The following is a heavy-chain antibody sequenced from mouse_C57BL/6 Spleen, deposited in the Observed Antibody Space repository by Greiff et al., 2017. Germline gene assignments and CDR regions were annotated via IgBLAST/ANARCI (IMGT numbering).Heavy chain of an antibody. CDR2: ISSGSSTI. D-gene: IGHD2-1*01. Sequence: EVQRVESGGGLVKPGGSLKLSCAASGFTFSDYGMHWVRQAPEKGLEWVAYISSGSSTIYYADTVKGRFTISRDNAKNTLFLQMTILRSEDTAMYYCATLPEPDGNNWYFDVWGTGTTVTVSS. J-gene: IGHJ1*03. CDR1: GFTFSDYG. CDR3: ATLPEPDGNNWYFDV. V-gene: IGHV5-17*01.